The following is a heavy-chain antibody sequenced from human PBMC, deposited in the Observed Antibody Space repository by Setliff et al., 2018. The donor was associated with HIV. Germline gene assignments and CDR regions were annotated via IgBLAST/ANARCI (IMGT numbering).Heavy chain of an antibody. Sequence: PGGSLRLSCATPGFTSSDLIMDWVRQAPGKGLEWVGRTRNKASSYTTEYAAAVKGRFTVSRDDSKTSVYLQMNSLKTEDTAVYYCAGGRPGGIHDYWGQGTLVTVSS. CDR1: GFTSSDLI. CDR3: AGGRPGGIHDY. J-gene: IGHJ4*02. D-gene: IGHD1-26*01. CDR2: TRNKASSYTT. V-gene: IGHV3-72*01.